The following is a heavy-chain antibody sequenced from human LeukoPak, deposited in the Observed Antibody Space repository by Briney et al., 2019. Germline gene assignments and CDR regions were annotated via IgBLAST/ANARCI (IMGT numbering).Heavy chain of an antibody. J-gene: IGHJ4*02. CDR2: IKEDGSEK. Sequence: GGSLRLSCAASGFTFSNYWMSWVRQAPGKGLEWVANIKEDGSEKYYVDSVKGRFTISRDNSKNTLCLQMNSLRAEDTAVYYCAKQYDILTGYSLVDYWGQGTLVTVSS. CDR3: AKQYDILTGYSLVDY. D-gene: IGHD3-9*01. V-gene: IGHV3-7*01. CDR1: GFTFSNYW.